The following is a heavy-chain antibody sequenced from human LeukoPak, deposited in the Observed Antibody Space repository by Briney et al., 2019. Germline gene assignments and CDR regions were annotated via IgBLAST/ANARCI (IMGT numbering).Heavy chain of an antibody. J-gene: IGHJ4*02. Sequence: PGGSLRLSCAASGFTFSSYWMSWVRQAPGKGLEWVSAISGSGGSTYYADSVKGRFTISRDNSKNTLYLQMNSLRAEDTAVYYCAKRRRGIAAAGTAFDYWGQGTLVTVSS. CDR2: ISGSGGST. V-gene: IGHV3-23*01. CDR3: AKRRRGIAAAGTAFDY. CDR1: GFTFSSYW. D-gene: IGHD6-13*01.